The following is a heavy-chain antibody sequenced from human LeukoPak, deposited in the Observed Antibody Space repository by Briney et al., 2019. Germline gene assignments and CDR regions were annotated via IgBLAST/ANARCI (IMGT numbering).Heavy chain of an antibody. CDR2: IYYSGST. J-gene: IGHJ4*02. V-gene: IGHV4-59*01. D-gene: IGHD1-26*01. CDR1: GGSISSYY. CDR3: ARGQWELQY. Sequence: PSETLSLTCTVSGGSISSYYWSWIRQPPGKGLEWIGYIYYSGSTNYNPSLKSRVTISVDTSKNQFSLKLSSVTAADTAVYYCARGQWELQYWGQGTLVTVSS.